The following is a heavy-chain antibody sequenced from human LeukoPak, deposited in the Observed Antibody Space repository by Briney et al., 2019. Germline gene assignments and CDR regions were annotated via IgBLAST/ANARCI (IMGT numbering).Heavy chain of an antibody. V-gene: IGHV1-2*04. CDR2: INPNSGGT. Sequence: ASVKVSCKASGYTFTGYYMHWVRQAPGQGLEWMGWINPNSGGTNYAQKFQGWVTMTRDTSISTAYMELSRLRSEDTAVYYCTRGTGCTGGSCSYYGMDVWGQGTTVTVSS. CDR1: GYTFTGYY. J-gene: IGHJ6*02. D-gene: IGHD2-15*01. CDR3: TRGTGCTGGSCSYYGMDV.